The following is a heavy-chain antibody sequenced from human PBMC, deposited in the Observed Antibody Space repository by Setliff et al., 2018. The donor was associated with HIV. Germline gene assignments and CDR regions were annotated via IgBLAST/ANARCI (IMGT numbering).Heavy chain of an antibody. CDR1: GGSINRSPYY. V-gene: IGHV4-39*01. J-gene: IGHJ4*02. Sequence: KPSETLSLTCTVSGGSINRSPYYWMNWVRQPPGKGLQWIGSIFDSGATYYNASLRSRVTMSVDTSKNQFSLKLRSVTAADTAVYYCARSPAAEGYWGQGTLVTVSS. D-gene: IGHD6-13*01. CDR2: IFDSGAT. CDR3: ARSPAAEGY.